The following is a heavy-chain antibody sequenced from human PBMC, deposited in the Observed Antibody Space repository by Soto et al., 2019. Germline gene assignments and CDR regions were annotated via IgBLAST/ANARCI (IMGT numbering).Heavy chain of an antibody. CDR2: ISCNSGSI. Sequence: EVQLVESGGGLVQPGRSLRLSCAASGFTFDDYAMHWVRQAPGKGLEWVSGISCNSGSIGYADSVKGRFTISRDNAKNSLYLQMNSLRAEDTALYYCARVAVAGTGEAFDIWGQGTMVTVSS. CDR3: ARVAVAGTGEAFDI. CDR1: GFTFDDYA. J-gene: IGHJ3*02. V-gene: IGHV3-9*01. D-gene: IGHD6-19*01.